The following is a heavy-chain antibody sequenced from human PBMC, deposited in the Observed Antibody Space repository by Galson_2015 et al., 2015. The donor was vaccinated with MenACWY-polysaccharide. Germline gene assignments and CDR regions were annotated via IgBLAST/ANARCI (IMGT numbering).Heavy chain of an antibody. CDR1: GITFSHYA. CDR3: AKDNWLRREVLVGDYDY. D-gene: IGHD4-17*01. CDR2: INGGGSFS. J-gene: IGHJ4*02. Sequence: SLRLSCAASGITFSHYAMTWVRQAPGKGLEWVASINGGGSFSYYADSVKGRFTVSRDNFKGTLHLEMNSLRAEDTALYFCAKDNWLRREVLVGDYDYWGQGTLVAVSS. V-gene: IGHV3-23*01.